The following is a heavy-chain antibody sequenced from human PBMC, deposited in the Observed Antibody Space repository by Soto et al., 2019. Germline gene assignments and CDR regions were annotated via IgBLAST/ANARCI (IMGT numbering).Heavy chain of an antibody. J-gene: IGHJ4*02. V-gene: IGHV4-34*01. CDR2: IHRSGST. CDR1: GGPLIGYF. D-gene: IGHD2-15*01. CDR3: ARGSDSAWELLWV. Sequence: SETLSLTCTVYGGPLIGYFWSWIRQPPGKGLEWIGEIHRSGSTNYSPSLKSRVTISADTSNSQLSLRLTSVTAADTAVYYCARGSDSAWELLWVWGQGTPVTVSS.